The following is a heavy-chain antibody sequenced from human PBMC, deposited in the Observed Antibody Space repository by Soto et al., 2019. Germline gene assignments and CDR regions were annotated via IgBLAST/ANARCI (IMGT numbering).Heavy chain of an antibody. CDR3: ARDVSSSLNTYGMDV. J-gene: IGHJ6*02. Sequence: ASVKVSCKASGYTFTGYYMHWVRQAPGQGLEWMGWINPNSGGTNYAQKFQGRVTMTRDTSISTAYMELSRLRSDDTAVYYCARDVSSSLNTYGMDVWGQGTTDTVSS. CDR1: GYTFTGYY. V-gene: IGHV1-2*02. D-gene: IGHD6-13*01. CDR2: INPNSGGT.